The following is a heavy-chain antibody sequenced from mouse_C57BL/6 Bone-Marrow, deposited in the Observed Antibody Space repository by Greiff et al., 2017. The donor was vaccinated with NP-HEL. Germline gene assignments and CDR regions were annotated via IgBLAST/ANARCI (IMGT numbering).Heavy chain of an antibody. D-gene: IGHD1-1*01. J-gene: IGHJ1*03. CDR2: IDPSSGGT. V-gene: IGHV1-72*01. CDR3: ARYYYGSRGWYFDV. CDR1: GYTFTSYW. Sequence: VQLQQPGADLVKPGASVQLSCKASGYTFTSYWMHWVKQRPGRGLEWIGRIDPSSGGTKFNEKFKTKATLTVDKPSSTASMQLSSLTSEDSAVYYCARYYYGSRGWYFDVWGTGTTVTVSS.